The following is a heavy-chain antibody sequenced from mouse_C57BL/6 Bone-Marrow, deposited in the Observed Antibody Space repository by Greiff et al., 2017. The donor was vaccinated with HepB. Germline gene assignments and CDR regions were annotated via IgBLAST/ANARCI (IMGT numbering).Heavy chain of an antibody. CDR3: ARPDTTVRGVYAMDY. CDR2: ISYDGSN. CDR1: GYSITSGYY. D-gene: IGHD1-1*01. J-gene: IGHJ4*01. Sequence: EVKLVESGPGLVKPSQSLSLTCSVTGYSITSGYYWNWIRQFPGKKLEWMGYISYDGSNNYNPSLKNRISITRDTSKNQFFLKLNSVTTEDTATYYCARPDTTVRGVYAMDYWGQGTSVTVSS. V-gene: IGHV3-6*01.